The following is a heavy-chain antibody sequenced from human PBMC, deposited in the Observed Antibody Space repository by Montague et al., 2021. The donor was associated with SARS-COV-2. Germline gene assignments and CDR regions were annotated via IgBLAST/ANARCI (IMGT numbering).Heavy chain of an antibody. CDR1: GFTFDDYA. CDR2: ISWNSGSM. D-gene: IGHD4-17*01. J-gene: IGHJ4*02. V-gene: IGHV3-9*01. CDR3: AKDVRIGYGDHQNGFDY. Sequence: SLRLSCAASGFTFDDYAMHWVRQAPGKGLEWVSGISWNSGSMGYADSVKGRFTISRDNAKNSLYLQMNSLRAEDTALYYCAKDVRIGYGDHQNGFDYWGQGTLVTVSS.